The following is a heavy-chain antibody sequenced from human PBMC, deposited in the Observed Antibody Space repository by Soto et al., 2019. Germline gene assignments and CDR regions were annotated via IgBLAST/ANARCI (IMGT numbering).Heavy chain of an antibody. V-gene: IGHV1-18*01. CDR2: ISAYNGNT. Sequence: ASVNVSCKASGYTFTSYGISWVRQAPGQGLEWMGWISAYNGNTNYAQKLQGRVTMTTDTSTSTAYMELRSLRSDDTAVYYCARDLLLYGDLRKRDFDYWGQGTLVTVSS. J-gene: IGHJ4*02. CDR1: GYTFTSYG. D-gene: IGHD4-17*01. CDR3: ARDLLLYGDLRKRDFDY.